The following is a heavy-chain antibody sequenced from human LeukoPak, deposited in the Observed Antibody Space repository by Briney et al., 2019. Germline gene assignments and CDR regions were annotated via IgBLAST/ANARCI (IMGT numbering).Heavy chain of an antibody. Sequence: GGSLRLSCAASGFTFSSYAMHWVRQAPGKGLEWVAVISYDGSNKYYADSVKGRFTISRDNSKNTLYLQMNSLRAEDTAVYYCARGYCSGGSCYSERYNWFDPWGQGTLVTVSS. CDR2: ISYDGSNK. CDR3: ARGYCSGGSCYSERYNWFDP. V-gene: IGHV3-30-3*01. CDR1: GFTFSSYA. D-gene: IGHD2-15*01. J-gene: IGHJ5*02.